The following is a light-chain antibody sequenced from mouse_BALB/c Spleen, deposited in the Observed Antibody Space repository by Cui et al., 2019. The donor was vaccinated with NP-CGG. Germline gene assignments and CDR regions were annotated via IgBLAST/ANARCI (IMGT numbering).Light chain of an antibody. V-gene: IGLV1*01. Sequence: AGVTQDSTLTTSPGETVTLTCRSSTGAVTTNNYANWVQEKPDHLFTGLIGGTNNRAPGVPARFSGSLIGDKAALTITRAQTEDEAIYFCALWYSNHWVFGGGTKLTVL. CDR1: TGAVTTNNY. CDR3: ALWYSNHWV. J-gene: IGLJ1*01. CDR2: GTN.